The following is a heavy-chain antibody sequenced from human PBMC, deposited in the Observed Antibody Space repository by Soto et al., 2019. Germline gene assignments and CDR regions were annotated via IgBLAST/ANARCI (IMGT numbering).Heavy chain of an antibody. D-gene: IGHD3-22*01. Sequence: SETLSLTCTVSGGSISSYYWGWVRQPPGKGLEWIGYIYYSGSTKYNPSLKSRLTISLDTSKSQFSLRLTSVTAADTAVYYCARPAFKGYYESSGTYLDAFDIWGLVTMVTVS. CDR1: GGSISSYY. CDR2: IYYSGST. V-gene: IGHV4-59*08. CDR3: ARPAFKGYYESSGTYLDAFDI. J-gene: IGHJ3*02.